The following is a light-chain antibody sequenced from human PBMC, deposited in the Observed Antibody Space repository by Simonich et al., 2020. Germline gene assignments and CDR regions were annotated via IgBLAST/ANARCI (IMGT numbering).Light chain of an antibody. CDR2: EVS. Sequence: DIVMTQTPLSLSVTPGQPASISCKSRQSLLHSDGKTYLYWYLQKPGQSPQLLIYEVSNLFAGVPDRFSGSGSGTDFTLKISRVEAEDVGVYYCMQSIQLPLTFGGGTKVEIK. J-gene: IGKJ4*01. V-gene: IGKV2D-29*02. CDR3: MQSIQLPLT. CDR1: QSLLHSDGKTY.